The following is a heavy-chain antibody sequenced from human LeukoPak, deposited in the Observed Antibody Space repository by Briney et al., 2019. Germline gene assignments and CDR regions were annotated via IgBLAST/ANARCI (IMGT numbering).Heavy chain of an antibody. V-gene: IGHV3-21*01. CDR1: GFTFSSYS. J-gene: IGHJ6*02. Sequence: GGSLRLSCAASGFTFSSYSMNWVRRAPGKGLEWVSSISSSSSYIYYADSVKGRFTISRDNAKNSLYLQMNSLRAEDTAVYYCARDRDNWNYYGPYYYGMDVWGQGTTVTVSS. D-gene: IGHD1-7*01. CDR3: ARDRDNWNYYGPYYYGMDV. CDR2: ISSSSSYI.